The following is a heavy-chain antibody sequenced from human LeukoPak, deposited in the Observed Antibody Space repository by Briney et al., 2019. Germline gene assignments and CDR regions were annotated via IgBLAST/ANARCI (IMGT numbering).Heavy chain of an antibody. D-gene: IGHD3-16*02. CDR3: ARAVLGGLDYVWGSYRPPRWFDP. V-gene: IGHV4-39*07. CDR2: IYYSGST. CDR1: GGSISSSSYY. Sequence: PSETLSLTCTVSGGSISSSSYYWGWIRQPPGKGLEWIGSIYYSGSTYYNPSLKSRVTISVDTSKNQFSLKLSSVTAADTAVYYCARAVLGGLDYVWGSYRPPRWFDPWGQGTLVTVSS. J-gene: IGHJ5*02.